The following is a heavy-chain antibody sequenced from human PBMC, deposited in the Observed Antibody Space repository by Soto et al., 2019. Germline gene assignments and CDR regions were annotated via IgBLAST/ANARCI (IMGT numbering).Heavy chain of an antibody. CDR3: ARSTHYCSGGSCYSQNYYYYMDV. J-gene: IGHJ6*03. CDR2: IDWDDDK. D-gene: IGHD2-15*01. CDR1: GFSLSTSGMC. Sequence: SGPTLVNPTQTLTLTCTFSGFSLSTSGMCVSWIRQPPGKALEWLARIDWDDDKYYSTSLKTRLTISKDTSKNQVVLTMTNMDPVDTATYYCARSTHYCSGGSCYSQNYYYYMDVWGKGTTVTVSS. V-gene: IGHV2-70*11.